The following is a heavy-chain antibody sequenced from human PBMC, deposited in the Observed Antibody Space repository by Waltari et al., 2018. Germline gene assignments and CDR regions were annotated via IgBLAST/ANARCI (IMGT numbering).Heavy chain of an antibody. D-gene: IGHD3-22*01. CDR3: ATDPEVVPYPFDI. V-gene: IGHV1-69-2*01. CDR2: VDPEDGET. CDR1: GYTFTDYS. Sequence: SGYTFTDYSMHWVQQAPGKGLEWMGRVDPEDGETIYAEKFQGRVTITADTSTDTAYMELSSLRSEDTAVYYCATDPEVVPYPFDIWGQGTMVTVSS. J-gene: IGHJ3*02.